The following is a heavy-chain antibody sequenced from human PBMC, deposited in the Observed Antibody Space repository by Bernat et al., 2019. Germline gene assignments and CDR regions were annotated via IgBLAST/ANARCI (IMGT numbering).Heavy chain of an antibody. Sequence: QVQLQESGPGLVKPSETLSLTCTVSGGSISSYYWSWIRQPPGKGLEWIGYIYYSGSTNYNPSLKIRVTISVDTSKNQFSLKLSSVTAADTAVYYCASLRASGYSSGWYVFQHWGQGTLVTVSS. D-gene: IGHD6-19*01. V-gene: IGHV4-59*01. J-gene: IGHJ1*01. CDR1: GGSISSYY. CDR2: IYYSGST. CDR3: ASLRASGYSSGWYVFQH.